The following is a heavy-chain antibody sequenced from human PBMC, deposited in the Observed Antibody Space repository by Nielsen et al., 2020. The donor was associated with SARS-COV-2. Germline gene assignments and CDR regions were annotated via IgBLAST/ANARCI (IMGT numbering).Heavy chain of an antibody. CDR3: AKTMGLIDFDY. Sequence: GGSLRLSCAASGFTFDDYAMHWVRQAPGKGLEWVSLISGSGGSTYYADSVKGRFTISRDNSKDTLSLQMNSLRAEDTAKYYCAKTMGLIDFDYWGQGTLVTVSS. V-gene: IGHV3-23*01. CDR2: ISGSGGST. J-gene: IGHJ4*02. CDR1: GFTFDDYA. D-gene: IGHD3-10*01.